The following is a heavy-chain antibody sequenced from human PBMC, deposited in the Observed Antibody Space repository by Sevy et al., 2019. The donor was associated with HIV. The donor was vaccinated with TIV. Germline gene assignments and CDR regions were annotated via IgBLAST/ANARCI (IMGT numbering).Heavy chain of an antibody. CDR1: GFTFDDYT. CDR3: AKDGPRNRDGYSFDY. CDR2: IRWDGGRT. Sequence: GGSLRLSCAASGFTFDDYTMHWVLQVPGKGLEWVSLIRWDGGRTYYADSVKGRVTISRDNSKNFLYLQMKSLRSEDTALYYCAKDGPRNRDGYSFDYWGHGTLVTVSS. V-gene: IGHV3-43*01. J-gene: IGHJ4*01. D-gene: IGHD5-12*01.